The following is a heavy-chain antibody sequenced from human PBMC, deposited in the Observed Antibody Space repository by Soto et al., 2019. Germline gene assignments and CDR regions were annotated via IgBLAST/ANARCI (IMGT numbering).Heavy chain of an antibody. V-gene: IGHV1-18*01. CDR2: ISAYNGNT. D-gene: IGHD3-10*01. CDR3: ARVPSSGYYGSGSYPNWFDP. Sequence: ASVKGSCKASGYTFINHGISWVRQAPGQVLEWMGWISAYNGNTNYARKFHVRVTMTTDTSTSTAYMELRSLRSDDTAVYYCARVPSSGYYGSGSYPNWFDPWGQGTLVTVSS. J-gene: IGHJ5*02. CDR1: GYTFINHG.